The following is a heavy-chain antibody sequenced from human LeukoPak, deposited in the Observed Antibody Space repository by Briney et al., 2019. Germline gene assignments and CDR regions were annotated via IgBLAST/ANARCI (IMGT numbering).Heavy chain of an antibody. J-gene: IGHJ4*02. CDR2: ISSSSSTI. CDR1: GFTFRDYG. Sequence: GGSLRLSCAASGFTFRDYGMHWVRQAPGKGLEWVSYISSSSSTIYYADSVKGRFTISRDNAKNSLYLQMNSLRAEDTAVYYCARDLIEGYSNYAFDYWGQGTLVTVSS. CDR3: ARDLIEGYSNYAFDY. V-gene: IGHV3-48*01. D-gene: IGHD4-11*01.